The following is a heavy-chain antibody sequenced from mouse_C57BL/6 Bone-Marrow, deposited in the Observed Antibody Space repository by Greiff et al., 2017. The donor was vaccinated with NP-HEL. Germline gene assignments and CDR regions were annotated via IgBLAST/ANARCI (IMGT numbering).Heavy chain of an antibody. Sequence: EVMLVESGGGLVQPGGSLKLSCAASGFTFSDYYMYWVRQTPEKRLEWVAYISNGGGSTYYPDTVKGRFTISRDNAKNTLYLQRSRLKSEDTSMYYCARPLYAMDYWGQGTSVTVSS. CDR1: GFTFSDYY. CDR2: ISNGGGST. CDR3: ARPLYAMDY. J-gene: IGHJ4*01. V-gene: IGHV5-12*01.